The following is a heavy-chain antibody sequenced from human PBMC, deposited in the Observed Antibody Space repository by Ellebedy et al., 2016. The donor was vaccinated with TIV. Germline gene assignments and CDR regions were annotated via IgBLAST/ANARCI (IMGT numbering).Heavy chain of an antibody. Sequence: GESLKISCTASGFTFSLYWMHWVRQAPGKGLVWVSRINGDGSSTSYADSVKGRFTISRDNAKNSLYLQMNSLRAEDTAVYYCARGAENIAVADNFDYWGQGTLVTVSS. CDR2: INGDGSST. CDR3: ARGAENIAVADNFDY. CDR1: GFTFSLYW. D-gene: IGHD6-19*01. J-gene: IGHJ4*02. V-gene: IGHV3-74*01.